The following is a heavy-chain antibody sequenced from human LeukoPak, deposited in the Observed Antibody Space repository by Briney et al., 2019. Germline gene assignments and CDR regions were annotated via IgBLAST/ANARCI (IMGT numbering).Heavy chain of an antibody. CDR1: XFXXGXXX. V-gene: IGHV3-48*02. CDR2: IGSSGXTI. J-gene: IGHJ4*02. Sequence: GGSLRLSCAASXFXXGXXXXXXVXXXPGXXXGCVAYIGSSGXTIYYADSVKGRFTISRDNAKNSLFLQMNSLRDEXTAVYFCARKLALWGQGTLVTVSS. CDR3: ARKLAL.